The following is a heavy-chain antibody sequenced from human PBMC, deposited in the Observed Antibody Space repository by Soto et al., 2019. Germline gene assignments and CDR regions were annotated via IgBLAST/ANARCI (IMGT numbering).Heavy chain of an antibody. CDR3: AREYCSSNSCLYYY. Sequence: EVQLVESGGGLVQPGGSLRLSCAASGFTFSSYSMNWVRQAPGKGLEWVSYISTSSSTIYYADSVKGRFTISRDNAKNSLYLQMNSLRASDTAVYNCAREYCSSNSCLYYYWGQGTLVTVSP. CDR2: ISTSSSTI. V-gene: IGHV3-48*01. J-gene: IGHJ4*02. D-gene: IGHD2-2*01. CDR1: GFTFSSYS.